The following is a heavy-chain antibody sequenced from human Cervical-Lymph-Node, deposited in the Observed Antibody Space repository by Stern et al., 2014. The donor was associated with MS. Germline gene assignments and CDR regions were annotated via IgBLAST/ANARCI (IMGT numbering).Heavy chain of an antibody. D-gene: IGHD3-3*01. CDR1: GDSVSSNSAA. Sequence: QVQLVQSGPGLVKPSQTLSLTCAISGDSVSSNSAAWNWIRQSPSRGLEWLGRTYHRSKGDNDYAVSVKSRRTISPDTSKNQFSLQLNSVTPEDTAVYYCARGRFLEWLLLGWFDPWGQGTLVTVSS. CDR3: ARGRFLEWLLLGWFDP. J-gene: IGHJ5*02. V-gene: IGHV6-1*01. CDR2: TYHRSKGDN.